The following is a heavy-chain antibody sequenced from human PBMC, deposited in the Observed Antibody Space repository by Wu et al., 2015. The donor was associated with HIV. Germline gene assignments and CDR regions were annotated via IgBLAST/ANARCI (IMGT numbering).Heavy chain of an antibody. CDR3: VRGGAEWGVIMILEFTIFDI. V-gene: IGHV1-69*05. CDR2: IIPALGTV. J-gene: IGHJ4*02. CDR1: GGTFSTYA. Sequence: SGGTFSTYAMNWVRQAPGQGLEWMGRIIPALGTVKYAQNFQGRVTITTDGTDESTRTAYMELSSLRFEDTAMYFCVRGGAEWGVIMILEFTIFDIWGQGTLVTVSS. D-gene: IGHD3-10*01.